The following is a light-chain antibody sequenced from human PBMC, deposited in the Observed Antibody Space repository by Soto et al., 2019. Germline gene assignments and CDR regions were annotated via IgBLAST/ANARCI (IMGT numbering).Light chain of an antibody. CDR2: SNN. CDR3: AAWDDSLSGWV. V-gene: IGLV1-44*01. CDR1: SSNIGSNT. J-gene: IGLJ3*02. Sequence: QSLLTQPPSASGTPGQRVTISCSGSSSNIGSNTVNWYQQLPGTAPKLLIYSNNQRPSGVPDRFSGSKSGTSASLAISGLQSEDEADYYCAAWDDSLSGWVFGGGTKLTVL.